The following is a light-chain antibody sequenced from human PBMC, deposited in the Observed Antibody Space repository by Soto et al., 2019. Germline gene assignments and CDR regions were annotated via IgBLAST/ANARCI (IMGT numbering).Light chain of an antibody. Sequence: EIVMTQSPATLSVSPGERAALSCRASQRVSRNLAWYQQKPGQAPRXIIYGASSRATGIPDRFSGSGSGTDFTFTISRLEPEDFAVYYCQQYGSSPTFGQGTKVDIK. V-gene: IGKV3-20*01. J-gene: IGKJ1*01. CDR3: QQYGSSPT. CDR1: QRVSRN. CDR2: GAS.